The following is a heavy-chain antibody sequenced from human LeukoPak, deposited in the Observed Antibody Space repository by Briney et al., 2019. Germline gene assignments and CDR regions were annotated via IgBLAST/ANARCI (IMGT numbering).Heavy chain of an antibody. Sequence: SVKVSCKASGGTFSSYAISWVRQAPGQGLEWMGGIIPIFGTANYAQKFQGRVTITADESTSTAYMELSSLRSEDTAVYYCARGPENQLLWGYYWYFDLWGRATLVTVSS. CDR2: IIPIFGTA. CDR3: ARGPENQLLWGYYWYFDL. V-gene: IGHV1-69*13. J-gene: IGHJ2*01. CDR1: GGTFSSYA. D-gene: IGHD2-2*01.